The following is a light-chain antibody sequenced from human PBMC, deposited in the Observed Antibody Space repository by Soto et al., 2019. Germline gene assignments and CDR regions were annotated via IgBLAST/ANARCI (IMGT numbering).Light chain of an antibody. J-gene: IGLJ2*01. CDR1: SGHSSYA. CDR2: LNSDGSH. CDR3: QTWGPGIQV. Sequence: QAVVTQSPSASASLGASVKLTCTLSSGHSSYAIAWHQQQPEKGPRYLMKLNSDGSHSKGDGIPDRFSGSSSGAERYLTIPSLQSGDEADYSCQTWGPGIQVFGGGPKPTVL. V-gene: IGLV4-69*02.